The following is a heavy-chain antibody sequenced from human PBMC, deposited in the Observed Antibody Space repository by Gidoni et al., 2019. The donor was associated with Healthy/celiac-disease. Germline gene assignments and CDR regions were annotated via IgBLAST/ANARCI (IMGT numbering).Heavy chain of an antibody. V-gene: IGHV4-34*01. CDR3: ARDCSGGSCYYYYGMDV. CDR1: GGSFSGYY. D-gene: IGHD2-15*01. Sequence: QVQLQQWGAGLLKPSETLSLTCAVYGGSFSGYYWIWIRQPPGKGLEWIGEINHSGSTNYNQSLKSRLTISVDPSKNQFSLKLSSVTAADTAVYYCARDCSGGSCYYYYGMDVWGQGTTVTVSS. J-gene: IGHJ6*02. CDR2: INHSGST.